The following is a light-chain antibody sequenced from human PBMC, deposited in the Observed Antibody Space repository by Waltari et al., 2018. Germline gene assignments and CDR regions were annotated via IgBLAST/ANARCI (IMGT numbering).Light chain of an antibody. Sequence: QSVLAQPPSASGTPGQRVTISCSGIKYIIQATTVNWYQQVPGTAPKLLIYDTYPRPSGVPDRFSGSKSGSSASLAISVLQSEDEADYFCSTWDDSLNGVVFGGGTRLTVL. V-gene: IGLV1-44*01. J-gene: IGLJ2*01. CDR3: STWDDSLNGVV. CDR1: KYIIQATT. CDR2: DTY.